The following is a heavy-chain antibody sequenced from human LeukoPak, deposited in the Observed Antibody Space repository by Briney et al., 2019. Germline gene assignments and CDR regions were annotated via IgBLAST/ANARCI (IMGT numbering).Heavy chain of an antibody. D-gene: IGHD3-9*01. Sequence: SETLSLTCTVSSGSVSSGGYYWSWIRQPPGKGLEWIGYIYYSGSTNYNPSLKSRVTISVDTSKNQFSLKLSSVTAADTAVYYCARGGWHYDILTGYCNPYYYGMDVWGQGTTVTVSS. V-gene: IGHV4-61*08. CDR3: ARGGWHYDILTGYCNPYYYGMDV. CDR1: SGSVSSGGYY. CDR2: IYYSGST. J-gene: IGHJ6*02.